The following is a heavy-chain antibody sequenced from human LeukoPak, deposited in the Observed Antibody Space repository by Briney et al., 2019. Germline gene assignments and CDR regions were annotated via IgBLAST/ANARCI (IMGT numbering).Heavy chain of an antibody. D-gene: IGHD3-3*01. V-gene: IGHV3-15*01. CDR1: GFSFSNSW. Sequence: GGSLRLSCAASGFSFSNSWMSWVRQAPGKGLEWVGRIKSKTDGGTTDYAAPVKGRFTISRDDSKNTLYLQMNSLKTEDTAVYYCTTAQLSSYRSSWSGYGNFDYWGQGTLVTVSS. CDR3: TTAQLSSYRSSWSGYGNFDY. J-gene: IGHJ4*02. CDR2: IKSKTDGGTT.